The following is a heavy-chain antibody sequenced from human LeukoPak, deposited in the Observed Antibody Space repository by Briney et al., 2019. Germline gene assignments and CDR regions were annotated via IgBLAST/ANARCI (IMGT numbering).Heavy chain of an antibody. J-gene: IGHJ4*02. V-gene: IGHV3-49*04. CDR3: TGGWFGES. Sequence: GGSLRLSCTASGFTFGDHLMSWVRQAPGKGLEWVGFIKTKASGGTAEYAAYVKGRFTISRDDSKNIAYLQMNSLKSEDTAFYYCTGGWFGESWGQGTLVTVSS. CDR2: IKTKASGGTA. CDR1: GFTFGDHL. D-gene: IGHD3-10*01.